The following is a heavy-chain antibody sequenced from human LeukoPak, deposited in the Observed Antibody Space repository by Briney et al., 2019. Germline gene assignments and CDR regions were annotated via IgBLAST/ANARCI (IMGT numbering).Heavy chain of an antibody. CDR3: ARDGLPITMVRGVIITLARSPSAWFDP. CDR1: GYTFNSYT. V-gene: IGHV1-3*01. D-gene: IGHD3-10*01. CDR2: INPANGYT. J-gene: IGHJ5*02. Sequence: ASVMVSCKASGYTFNSYTMHWVRQAPGQTLEWLGWINPANGYTKYSQQIQGRVTITRDISASTAYMELSSLRSDDTAVYYCARDGLPITMVRGVIITLARSPSAWFDPWGQGTLVTVSS.